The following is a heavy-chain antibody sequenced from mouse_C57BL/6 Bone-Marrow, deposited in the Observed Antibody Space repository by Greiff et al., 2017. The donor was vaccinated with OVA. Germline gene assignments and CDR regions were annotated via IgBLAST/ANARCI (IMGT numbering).Heavy chain of an antibody. D-gene: IGHD2-5*01. CDR1: GFSLTSYA. V-gene: IGHV2-9-1*01. Sequence: VKVVESGPGLVAPSQSLSITCTVSGFSLTSYAISWVRQPPGKGLEWLGVIWTGGGTNYNSALKSRLSISKDNSKSQVFLKMNSLQTDDTARYYCARESYYSNYGAYWGQGTLVTVSA. J-gene: IGHJ3*01. CDR3: ARESYYSNYGAY. CDR2: IWTGGGT.